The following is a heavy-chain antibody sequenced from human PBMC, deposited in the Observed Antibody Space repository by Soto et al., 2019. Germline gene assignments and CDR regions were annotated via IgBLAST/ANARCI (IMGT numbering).Heavy chain of an antibody. V-gene: IGHV1-69*13. D-gene: IGHD2-21*02. J-gene: IGHJ6*02. CDR3: ARGGPYCGGDCYPGWVTYGMDV. CDR1: GGTFSSYA. CDR2: IIPIFGTA. Sequence: VASVKVSCKASGGTFSSYAISWVRQAPGQGLEWMGGIIPIFGTANYAQKFQGRVTITADESTSTAYMELSSLRSEDTAVYYCARGGPYCGGDCYPGWVTYGMDVWGQGTTVTVSS.